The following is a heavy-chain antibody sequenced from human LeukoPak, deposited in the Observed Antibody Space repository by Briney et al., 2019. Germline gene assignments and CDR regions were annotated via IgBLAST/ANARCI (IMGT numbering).Heavy chain of an antibody. CDR3: TTDGDANWN. D-gene: IGHD1-20*01. CDR1: GFTFSKSW. CDR2: IQTKSDGGTT. J-gene: IGHJ4*02. Sequence: GGSLRLSCAASGFTFSKSWMSWVRQAPVRGLERVGRIQTKSDGGTTDYGAPVKGRFTISRDDSKNTLYLQMDSLKSEDTAVYFCTTDGDANWNWGQGTLVTVSS. V-gene: IGHV3-15*01.